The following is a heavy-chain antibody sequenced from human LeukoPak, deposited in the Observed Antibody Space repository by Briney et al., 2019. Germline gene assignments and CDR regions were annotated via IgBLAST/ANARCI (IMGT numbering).Heavy chain of an antibody. CDR1: GFTVSSNY. CDR2: IYSGGST. Sequence: GGSLRLSCAASGFTVSSNYMSWVRQAPGKGLEWVSVIYSGGSTYYADSVKGRFTISRDNSKNTLYLQMNSLRAEDTAVYYCAKNRYSGSYRVFLDYWGQGTLVTVSS. CDR3: AKNRYSGSYRVFLDY. J-gene: IGHJ4*02. D-gene: IGHD1-26*01. V-gene: IGHV3-53*01.